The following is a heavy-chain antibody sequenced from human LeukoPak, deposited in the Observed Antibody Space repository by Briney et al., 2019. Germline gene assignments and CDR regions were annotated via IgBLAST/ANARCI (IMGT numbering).Heavy chain of an antibody. J-gene: IGHJ2*01. V-gene: IGHV1-46*01. CDR3: ARDSAVDIVATIRNWYFDL. CDR1: GYTFTSYY. CDR2: INPSGGST. D-gene: IGHD5-12*01. Sequence: ASVKVSCKASGYTFTSYYMHWVRQAPGQGLEWMGIINPSGGSTSYAQKFQGRVTMTRDTSTSTVYMELSSLRSEDTAVYYCARDSAVDIVATIRNWYFDLWGRGTLVTVSS.